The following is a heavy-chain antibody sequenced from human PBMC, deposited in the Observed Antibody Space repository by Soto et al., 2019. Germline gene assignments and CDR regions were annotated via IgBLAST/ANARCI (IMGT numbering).Heavy chain of an antibody. V-gene: IGHV4-59*01. Sequence: SETLSLTCTVSGGSISSYYWNWIRQPPGKGLEWIGYIHYSGSTNYNPSLKSRVTISVDTSNNQFSLKLSSVTAVDTAVYYCATGTFSAMIPGVITYSPWGEAPPV. J-gene: IGHJ5*02. D-gene: IGHD3-10*01. CDR2: IHYSGST. CDR1: GGSISSYY. CDR3: ATGTFSAMIPGVITYSP.